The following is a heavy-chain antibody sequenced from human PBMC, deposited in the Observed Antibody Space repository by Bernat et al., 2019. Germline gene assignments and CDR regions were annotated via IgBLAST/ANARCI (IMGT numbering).Heavy chain of an antibody. CDR1: GFTFSSYG. CDR2: ISYDGSNK. CDR3: AKEDGSIGYYYYGMDV. J-gene: IGHJ6*02. Sequence: QVQLVESGRGVVQPGRSLRLSCAASGFTFSSYGMHWVRQAPGKGLEWVAVISYDGSNKYYADSVKGRFTISRDNSKNTLYLQMNSLRAEDTAVYYCAKEDGSIGYYYYGMDVWGQGTTVTVSS. D-gene: IGHD3-10*01. V-gene: IGHV3-30*18.